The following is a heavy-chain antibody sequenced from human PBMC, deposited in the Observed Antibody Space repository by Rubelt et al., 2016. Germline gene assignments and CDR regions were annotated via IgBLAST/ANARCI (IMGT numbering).Heavy chain of an antibody. D-gene: IGHD2-2*01. CDR1: GYTFTTYG. J-gene: IGHJ5*02. V-gene: IGHV1-18*01. CDR2: IRTYNGNT. Sequence: QVQLVQSGAEVKKPGASVKVSCKASGYTFTTYGISWVRQAPGQGLEWMGWIRTYNGNTNYAQKLRGRGTRTPETSTSTAYMELRSLRSDDTAMYFCARGYCSSANCLSNWFDPWGQGTLVTVSS. CDR3: ARGYCSSANCLSNWFDP.